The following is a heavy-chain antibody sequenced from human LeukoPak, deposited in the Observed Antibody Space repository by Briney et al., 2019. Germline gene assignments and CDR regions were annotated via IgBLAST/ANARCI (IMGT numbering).Heavy chain of an antibody. CDR2: ISSDGSRK. Sequence: GGSLRLSCIASRFSFSDYDMHWGRQAPGKGLEWVAVISSDGSRKHYGDSVKGQFTISRDNSESTLFLKMNSLRTEDTSVYFCAKYAYNWNAPDGFDMWGQGTMVIVSS. J-gene: IGHJ3*02. V-gene: IGHV3-30*18. CDR1: RFSFSDYD. CDR3: AKYAYNWNAPDGFDM. D-gene: IGHD1-1*01.